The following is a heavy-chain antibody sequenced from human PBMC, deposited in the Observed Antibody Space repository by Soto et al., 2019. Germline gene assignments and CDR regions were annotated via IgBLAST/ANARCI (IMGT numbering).Heavy chain of an antibody. CDR3: AREIPSYYYGMDV. J-gene: IGHJ6*02. Sequence: PGGSLRLSCAASGFTFSSYWMSWVRQAPGKGLEWVANIKQDGSEKYYVDSVKGRFTISRDNAKNSLYLQMNSLRAEDTAVYYCAREIPSYYYGMDVWGQGTTVTVSS. CDR1: GFTFSSYW. CDR2: IKQDGSEK. D-gene: IGHD2-2*02. V-gene: IGHV3-7*01.